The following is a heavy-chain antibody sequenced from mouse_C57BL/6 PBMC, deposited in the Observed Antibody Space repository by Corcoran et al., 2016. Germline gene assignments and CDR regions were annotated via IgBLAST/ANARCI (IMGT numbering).Heavy chain of an antibody. D-gene: IGHD1-1*01. CDR1: GYKFTDYY. CDR3: ARRYYGSRYYLDY. J-gene: IGHJ2*01. V-gene: IGHV1-26*01. CDR2: INPNNGGT. Sequence: EVQLQQSGHELGKPGASVKISCKASGYKFTDYYMNWVKQSHGKSLEWIGDINPNNGGTSYNQKFKGKATLTVDKSSSTAYMELRSLTSEDSAVYYWARRYYGSRYYLDYWGQCTTLTVSS.